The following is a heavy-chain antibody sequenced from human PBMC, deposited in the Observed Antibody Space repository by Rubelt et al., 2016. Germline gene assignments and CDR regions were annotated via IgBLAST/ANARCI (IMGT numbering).Heavy chain of an antibody. CDR1: GFIFSTYW. V-gene: IGHV4-4*02. CDR2: ISHSGST. Sequence: GSLRLSCSASGFIFSTYWMTWVRQAPGKGLEWIGEISHSGSTSYNPSLKSRVTISVDTSKNQFSLKLSSVTAADTALYYCARHHDYFGSGTYYKSFDYWGQGTLVTVSS. CDR3: ARHHDYFGSGTYYKSFDY. D-gene: IGHD3-10*01. J-gene: IGHJ4*02.